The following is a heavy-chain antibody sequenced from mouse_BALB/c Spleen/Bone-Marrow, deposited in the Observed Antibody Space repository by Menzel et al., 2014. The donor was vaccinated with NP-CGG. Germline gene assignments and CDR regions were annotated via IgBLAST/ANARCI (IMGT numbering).Heavy chain of an antibody. CDR3: ANYDYGWYFDV. CDR1: GFNIKDTY. Sequence: EVQLQESGAELVKPGASVKLSCTASGFNIKDTYMHWVKQRPEQGLEWIGRIDPANGNTKYVPKFQGKATITADTSSNTAYLQLSSLTSEDTAVYYCANYDYGWYFDVWGAGTTVTVSS. CDR2: IDPANGNT. J-gene: IGHJ1*01. V-gene: IGHV14-3*02. D-gene: IGHD2-4*01.